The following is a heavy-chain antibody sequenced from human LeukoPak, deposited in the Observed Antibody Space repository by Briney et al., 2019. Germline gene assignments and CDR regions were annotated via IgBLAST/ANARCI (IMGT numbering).Heavy chain of an antibody. CDR2: INTDGSST. J-gene: IGHJ1*01. V-gene: IGHV3-74*01. D-gene: IGHD3-3*01. CDR1: GFTFSSYW. Sequence: GGSLRLSCAASGFTFSSYWMHWVRQAPGKGLVWVSRINTDGSSTSYADSVKGRFTISRDNAKNSVFLQMNSLRAEDTAVYFCIWSGEADWGQGTLVTVSS. CDR3: IWSGEAD.